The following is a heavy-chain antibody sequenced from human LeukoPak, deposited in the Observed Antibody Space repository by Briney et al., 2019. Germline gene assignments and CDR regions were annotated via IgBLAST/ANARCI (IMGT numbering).Heavy chain of an antibody. V-gene: IGHV4-59*01. CDR3: ARSSIYGDYGAFDI. D-gene: IGHD4-17*01. J-gene: IGHJ3*02. Sequence: PSETLSLTCTVPGGSISSYYWSWIRQPPGKGLEWIGYIYYSGSTDYNPSLKSRVTISVDTSKNQFSLKLSSVTAADTAVYYCARSSIYGDYGAFDIWGQGTMVTVSS. CDR2: IYYSGST. CDR1: GGSISSYY.